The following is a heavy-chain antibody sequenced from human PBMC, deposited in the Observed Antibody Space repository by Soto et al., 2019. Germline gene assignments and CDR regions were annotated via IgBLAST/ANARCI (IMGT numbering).Heavy chain of an antibody. V-gene: IGHV3-9*01. J-gene: IGHJ4*02. CDR1: GFTFDDYA. CDR3: ASLPGYSSGPLFDY. Sequence: GGSLRLSCAASGFTFDDYAMHWVRQAPGKGLEWVSGISWNSGSIGYADSVKGRFTISRDNAKNSLYLQMNSLRAEDTAVYYCASLPGYSSGPLFDYSGQGTLVTVSS. CDR2: ISWNSGSI. D-gene: IGHD6-25*01.